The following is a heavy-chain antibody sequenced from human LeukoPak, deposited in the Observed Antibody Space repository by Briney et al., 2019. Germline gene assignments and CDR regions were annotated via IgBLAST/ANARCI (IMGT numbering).Heavy chain of an antibody. J-gene: IGHJ4*02. D-gene: IGHD1-26*01. CDR2: IYTSGST. CDR1: GGSISSYY. V-gene: IGHV4-4*07. Sequence: PSETLSLTCTVSGGSISSYYWSWIRQPAGKGLEWIGRIYTSGSTNYNPSLKSRVTMSVDTSKNQFSLKMTSMTAADTAVYFCARDPLRSSFDSWGQGILDTVAP. CDR3: ARDPLRSSFDS.